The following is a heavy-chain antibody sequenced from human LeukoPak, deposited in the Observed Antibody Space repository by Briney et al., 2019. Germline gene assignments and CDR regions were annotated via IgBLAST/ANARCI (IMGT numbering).Heavy chain of an antibody. CDR3: ARAVSSDSSGYFLGVFGAFDI. J-gene: IGHJ3*02. D-gene: IGHD3-22*01. CDR2: IIPIFGTA. CDR1: GGTFSSYA. Sequence: SVKVSCKASGGTFSSYAISWVRQAPGQGLEWMGGIIPIFGTANCAQKFQGRVTITADESTSTAYMELSSLRSEDTAVYYCARAVSSDSSGYFLGVFGAFDIWGQGTMVTVSS. V-gene: IGHV1-69*13.